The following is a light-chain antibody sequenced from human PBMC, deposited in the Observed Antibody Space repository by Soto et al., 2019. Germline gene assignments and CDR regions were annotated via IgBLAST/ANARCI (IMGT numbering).Light chain of an antibody. J-gene: IGKJ1*01. CDR3: QQYDGYSTWT. V-gene: IGKV1-17*01. CDR2: DAS. CDR1: QGIRND. Sequence: DIQMTQSPSSLSASVGDRVTITCRASQGIRNDLGWYQQKPGKAPKRLIYDASILQGGVPSRFSGSRSGTEFTLTISSLQPEDFATYYCQQYDGYSTWTFGQGTKVDIK.